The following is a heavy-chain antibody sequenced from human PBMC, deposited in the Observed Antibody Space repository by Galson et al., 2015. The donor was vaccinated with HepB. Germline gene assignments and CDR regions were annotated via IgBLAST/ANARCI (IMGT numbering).Heavy chain of an antibody. Sequence: SLRLSCAASGFTFSSYGMHWVRQAPGKGLEWVAVIWYDGSNKYYADSVKGRFTISRDNSKNTLYLQMNSLRAEDTAVYYCARDSEGSSWYIDYWGQGTLVTVSS. J-gene: IGHJ4*02. CDR2: IWYDGSNK. V-gene: IGHV3-33*01. CDR3: ARDSEGSSWYIDY. CDR1: GFTFSSYG. D-gene: IGHD6-13*01.